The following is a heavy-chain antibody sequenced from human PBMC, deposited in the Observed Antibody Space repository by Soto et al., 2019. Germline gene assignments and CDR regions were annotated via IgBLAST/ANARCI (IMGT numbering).Heavy chain of an antibody. V-gene: IGHV1-69*01. Sequence: QVQLVQSGAEVKKPGSSVKVSYKASGGTFSSYAISWVRQAPGQGLEWMGGIIPIFGTANYAQKFQGRVTITADESTSTAYMELSSLRSEDTAVYYCASLGIPYATVTQLFDYWGQGTLVTVSS. CDR2: IIPIFGTA. CDR1: GGTFSSYA. D-gene: IGHD4-17*01. J-gene: IGHJ4*02. CDR3: ASLGIPYATVTQLFDY.